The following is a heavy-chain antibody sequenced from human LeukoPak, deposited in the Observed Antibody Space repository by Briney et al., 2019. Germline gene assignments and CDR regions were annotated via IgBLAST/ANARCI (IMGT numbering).Heavy chain of an antibody. CDR2: ISSSSSYI. CDR1: GFTFSSYS. D-gene: IGHD2-2*01. CDR3: ARAGTTREYQLLFYY. V-gene: IGHV3-21*01. J-gene: IGHJ4*02. Sequence: PGGSLRLSCAASGFTFSSYSMNWVRQAPGKGLEWVSSISSSSSYIYYADSVKDRFTISRDNAKNSLYLQMNSLRAEDTAVYYCARAGTTREYQLLFYYWGQGTLVTVSS.